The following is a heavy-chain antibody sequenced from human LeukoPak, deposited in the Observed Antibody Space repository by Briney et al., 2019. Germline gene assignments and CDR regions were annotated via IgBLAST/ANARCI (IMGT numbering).Heavy chain of an antibody. CDR1: GFTFSSYW. CDR2: IKQDGSEK. CDR3: ARKLAL. V-gene: IGHV3-7*04. J-gene: IGHJ4*02. Sequence: GSLRLSCAASGFTFSSYWMSWVRQAPGKGLEWVANIKQDGSEKYYVDSVKGRFTVSRDNANHSVFLQMNSLRDDDTAVYFCARKLALWGQGTMVTVSP.